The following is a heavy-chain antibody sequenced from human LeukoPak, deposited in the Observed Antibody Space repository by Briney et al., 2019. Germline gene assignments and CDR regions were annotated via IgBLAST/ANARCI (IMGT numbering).Heavy chain of an antibody. J-gene: IGHJ3*02. CDR3: ARANWNDAFDI. V-gene: IGHV3-30*04. Sequence: PGGSLRLSCAASGFTFSSYAMYWVRQAPGKGLEWVAVISYDGSNKYYADSVKGRFTISRDNSKNTLYLQMNSLRAEDTAVYYCARANWNDAFDIWGQGTMVTVSS. CDR1: GFTFSSYA. CDR2: ISYDGSNK. D-gene: IGHD1-20*01.